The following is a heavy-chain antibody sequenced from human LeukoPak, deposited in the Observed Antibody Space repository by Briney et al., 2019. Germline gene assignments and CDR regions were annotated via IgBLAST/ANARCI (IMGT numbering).Heavy chain of an antibody. CDR1: GGSFSGYY. J-gene: IGHJ4*02. Sequence: PSETLSLTCAVYGGSFSGYYWSWIRQPPGKGLEWIGEVHLDGRPNYNPSLTGRLTLSVDHYENHISLKLTSVTAADTAVYYCAREGGLYRPLDYLGQGTLVTVSS. V-gene: IGHV4-34*10. CDR3: AREGGLYRPLDY. CDR2: VHLDGRP. D-gene: IGHD2-8*01.